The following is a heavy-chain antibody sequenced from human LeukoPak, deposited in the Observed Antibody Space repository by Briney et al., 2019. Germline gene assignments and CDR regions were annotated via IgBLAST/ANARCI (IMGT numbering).Heavy chain of an antibody. V-gene: IGHV1-18*01. CDR3: ARVGFYSNYVPYYYGMDV. CDR1: GYTFTSYG. CDR2: ISAYNGNT. D-gene: IGHD4-11*01. Sequence: GASVKVSCKASGYTFTSYGISWVRQAPGQGLEWMGWISAYNGNTNYAQKLQGRVTMTTDTSTSTAYMELRSLRSDDTAVYYCARVGFYSNYVPYYYGMDVWGQGTTVTVSS. J-gene: IGHJ6*02.